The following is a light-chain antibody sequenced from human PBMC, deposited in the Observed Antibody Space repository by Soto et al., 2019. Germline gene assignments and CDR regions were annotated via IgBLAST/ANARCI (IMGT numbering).Light chain of an antibody. J-gene: IGLJ3*02. CDR2: EVS. CDR3: SSYTSSSTWV. V-gene: IGLV2-14*01. CDR1: SSDVGAYNY. Sequence: QSALTQPASVSGSPGQSITISCTGTSSDVGAYNYVSWYQQHPGKAPKLMIYEVSNRPSGVSDRFSGSRSGNTASLTISGLQAEDESDYYCSSYTSSSTWVFGGGTKVTDL.